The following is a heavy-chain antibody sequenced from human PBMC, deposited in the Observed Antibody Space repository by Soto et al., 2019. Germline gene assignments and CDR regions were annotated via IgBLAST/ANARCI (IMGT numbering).Heavy chain of an antibody. J-gene: IGHJ4*02. Sequence: QVQLVQSGAEVKKPGSSVKVSCKASGGTFSSYTISWVRQAPGQGLEWMGRIIPILGIANYAQKFQGRVKITADKSTSTAYMELSSLRSEDTAVYYCARDRGDYDFWSGPDYWGQGTLVTVSS. CDR3: ARDRGDYDFWSGPDY. CDR2: IIPILGIA. D-gene: IGHD3-3*01. CDR1: GGTFSSYT. V-gene: IGHV1-69*08.